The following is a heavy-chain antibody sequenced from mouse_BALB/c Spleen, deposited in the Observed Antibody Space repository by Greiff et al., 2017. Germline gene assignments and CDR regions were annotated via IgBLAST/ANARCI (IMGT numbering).Heavy chain of an antibody. Sequence: QVQLQQPGAELVKPGTSVKLSCKASGYTFTSYWINWVKLRPGQGLEWIGDIYHGSGSTNYNEKFKSKATLTVDTSSSTAYMQLSSLASEDSALYYCARSYGSSPYWYFDVWGAGTTVTVSS. D-gene: IGHD1-1*01. V-gene: IGHV1-55*01. CDR2: IYHGSGST. J-gene: IGHJ1*01. CDR1: GYTFTSYW. CDR3: ARSYGSSPYWYFDV.